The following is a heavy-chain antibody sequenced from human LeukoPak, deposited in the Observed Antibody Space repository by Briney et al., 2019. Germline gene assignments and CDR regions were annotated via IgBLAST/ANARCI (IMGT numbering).Heavy chain of an antibody. CDR1: GGSFSGYY. Sequence: SETLSLTCAVYGGSFSGYYWSWIRQPPGKGLEWIGETNHSGSTNYNPSLKSRVTISVDTSKNQFSLKLSSVTAADTAVYYCARGLSGSYYDYWGQGTLVTVSS. D-gene: IGHD1-26*01. J-gene: IGHJ4*02. V-gene: IGHV4-34*01. CDR3: ARGLSGSYYDY. CDR2: TNHSGST.